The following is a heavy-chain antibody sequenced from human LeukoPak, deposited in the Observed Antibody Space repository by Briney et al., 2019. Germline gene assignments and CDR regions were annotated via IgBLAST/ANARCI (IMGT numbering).Heavy chain of an antibody. CDR1: GYTFTSYA. D-gene: IGHD3-22*01. J-gene: IGHJ1*01. Sequence: GASVKVSCKASGYTFTSYAMHWVRQAPGQRLEWMGWINAGNGNTKYSQKFQGRVTITGDTSASTAYMELSSLRSEDTAVYYCARESDSSGYYYYFQHWGQGTLVTVSS. V-gene: IGHV1-3*01. CDR3: ARESDSSGYYYYFQH. CDR2: INAGNGNT.